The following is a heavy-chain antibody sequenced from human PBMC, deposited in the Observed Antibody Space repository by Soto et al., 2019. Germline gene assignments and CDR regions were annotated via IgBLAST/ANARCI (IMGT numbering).Heavy chain of an antibody. Sequence: GGSLRLSCAASGFTFRSYSMNWVRQAPGKGLEWVSYISSSSSTIYYADSVKGRFTISRDNAKNSLYLQMNSLRDEDTAVYYCARETYYDSSCYYYYYSGMDVWGQWTTVTVSS. J-gene: IGHJ6*02. V-gene: IGHV3-48*02. D-gene: IGHD3-22*01. CDR1: GFTFRSYS. CDR3: ARETYYDSSCYYYYYSGMDV. CDR2: ISSSSSTI.